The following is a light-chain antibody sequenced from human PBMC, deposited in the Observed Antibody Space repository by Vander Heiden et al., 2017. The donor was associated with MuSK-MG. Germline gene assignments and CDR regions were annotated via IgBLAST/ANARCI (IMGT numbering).Light chain of an antibody. CDR1: QSVLYSSNNKNY. J-gene: IGKJ4*01. CDR2: WAS. Sequence: IVMTQSPDSLAVSLGERATIYCKSSQSVLYSSNNKNYLAWYQQKPGQPPKLLIYWASTRESGVPDRFSGSGSGTDFTLTISSLQAEDVAGYYCQQYYSTPLTFGGGTKVEIK. CDR3: QQYYSTPLT. V-gene: IGKV4-1*01.